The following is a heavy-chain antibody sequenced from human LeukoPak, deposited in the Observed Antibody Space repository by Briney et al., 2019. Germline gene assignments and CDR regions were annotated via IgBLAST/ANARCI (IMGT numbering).Heavy chain of an antibody. CDR2: INPHSGDT. J-gene: IGHJ4*02. CDR1: GYTFAGYY. Sequence: ASVKVSCKASGYTFAGYYIHWVRQAPGQGLEWMGRINPHSGDTDYAQRFQGRVSMTSDTSNITAYMELSSLKSDDTAIYYCANVPPGYGFVIDYWGQGTLVTVSA. V-gene: IGHV1-2*06. CDR3: ANVPPGYGFVIDY. D-gene: IGHD5-18*01.